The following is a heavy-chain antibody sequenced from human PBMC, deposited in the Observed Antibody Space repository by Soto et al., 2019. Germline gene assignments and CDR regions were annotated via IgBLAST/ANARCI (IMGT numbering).Heavy chain of an antibody. CDR1: GYTFTSYG. V-gene: IGHV1-18*01. J-gene: IGHJ4*02. CDR2: ISPYNGNT. Sequence: QVQLVQSGAEVKKPGASVKVSCKASGYTFTSYGISWGRPAPGQGLEWMGWISPYNGNTKYAQKLQGRVTMTTDTSTTPAYRELTSLSSDDTAVYDCEEALAVALIDYWGQGTLFTVSS. CDR3: EEALAVALIDY. D-gene: IGHD6-19*01.